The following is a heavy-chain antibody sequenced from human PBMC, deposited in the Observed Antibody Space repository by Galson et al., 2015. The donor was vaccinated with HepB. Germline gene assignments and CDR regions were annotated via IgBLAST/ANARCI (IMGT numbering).Heavy chain of an antibody. D-gene: IGHD6-6*01. Sequence: CKASGGTFSSYAISWVRQAPGQGLEWMGGIIPIVGIANYAQKFQGRVTITADKSTSTAYMELSSLRSEDTAVYYCAREHGIAARPDCWGQGTLVTVSS. CDR2: IIPIVGIA. CDR1: GGTFSSYA. CDR3: AREHGIAARPDC. V-gene: IGHV1-69*10. J-gene: IGHJ4*02.